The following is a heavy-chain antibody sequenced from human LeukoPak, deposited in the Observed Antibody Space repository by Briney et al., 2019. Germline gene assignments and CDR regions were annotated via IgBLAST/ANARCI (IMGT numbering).Heavy chain of an antibody. Sequence: ASVKVSCKASGGTFSSYTISWVRQAPGQGLEWMGWMNPNSGNTGYAQKFQGRVTMTRNTSISTAYMELSSLRSEDTAVYYCARGLRRWSTFDYWGQGTLVTVSS. CDR1: GGTFSSYT. J-gene: IGHJ4*02. V-gene: IGHV1-8*02. CDR3: ARGLRRWSTFDY. D-gene: IGHD2-15*01. CDR2: MNPNSGNT.